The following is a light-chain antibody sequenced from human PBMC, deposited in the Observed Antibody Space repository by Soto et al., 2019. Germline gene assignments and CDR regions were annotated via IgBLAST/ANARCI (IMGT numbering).Light chain of an antibody. J-gene: IGKJ4*01. V-gene: IGKV1-33*01. CDR2: DAS. CDR3: QQYDNLLAPT. CDR1: QVINSY. Sequence: DIPMTQSPSSLSASVGDRVTITCQASQVINSYLNWFEQKRGKPPKLLIVDASTLQTGVPSRFSGSGSGTDYTFTISGLQPEECATYFCQQYDNLLAPTFGGGTRVDI.